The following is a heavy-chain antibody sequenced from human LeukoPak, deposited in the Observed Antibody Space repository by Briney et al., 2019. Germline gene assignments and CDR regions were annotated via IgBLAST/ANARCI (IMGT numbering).Heavy chain of an antibody. D-gene: IGHD3-16*01. CDR3: ARDIWGFDI. CDR1: GFSFSGYW. J-gene: IGHJ3*02. CDR2: INLDGSEK. Sequence: GGSLRLSCAGSGFSFSGYWINWVRQAPGRGLEWVASINLDGSEKYYVDSVKGRFTISRDNAKNSLYLQMNSLRAEDTAVYYCARDIWGFDIWGQGTMVSVSS. V-gene: IGHV3-7*04.